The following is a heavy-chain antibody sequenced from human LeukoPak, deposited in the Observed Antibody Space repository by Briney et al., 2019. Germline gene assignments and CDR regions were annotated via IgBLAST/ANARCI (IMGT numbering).Heavy chain of an antibody. CDR2: ISGSGGST. Sequence: PGGSLRLSCAASGFTFSSYAMSWVRQAPGKGLEWVSAISGSGGSTYYADSVKGRFTISRDNSKNTLYLQMNSLRAEDTAVYYCAKDLGCSGGSCYAIYFDYWGQGTLVTVSS. D-gene: IGHD2-15*01. CDR3: AKDLGCSGGSCYAIYFDY. J-gene: IGHJ4*02. CDR1: GFTFSSYA. V-gene: IGHV3-23*01.